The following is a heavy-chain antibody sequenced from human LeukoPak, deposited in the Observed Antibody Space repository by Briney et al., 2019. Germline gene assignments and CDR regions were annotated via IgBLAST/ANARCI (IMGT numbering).Heavy chain of an antibody. CDR2: IKYDGSEK. V-gene: IGHV3-7*01. J-gene: IGHJ4*02. CDR1: GFTFSNYW. Sequence: GGSLRLSCATSGFTFSNYWMNWVRQSPGKGLQWVAKIKYDGSEKFYVESVKGRLTISRDNANAKNSLYLQMNTLRAEDTAVYYCARDANRGGEFDLWGQGTLVTVSS. CDR3: ARDANRGGEFDL. D-gene: IGHD7-27*01.